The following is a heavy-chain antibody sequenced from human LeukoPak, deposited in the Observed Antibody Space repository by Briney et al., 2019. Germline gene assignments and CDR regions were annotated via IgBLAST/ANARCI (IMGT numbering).Heavy chain of an antibody. Sequence: PGGSLRLSCAAYGFTFSSYSMNWVRQAPGKGLEWVSAISSSSSYIYFADSVKGRFTISRDNAKNSLYLQMNSLRAEDTAVYYCARDSLDYYDSRGYAYYYYMDVWGKGTTVTVSS. J-gene: IGHJ6*03. V-gene: IGHV3-21*01. CDR2: ISSSSSYI. CDR3: ARDSLDYYDSRGYAYYYYMDV. CDR1: GFTFSSYS. D-gene: IGHD3-22*01.